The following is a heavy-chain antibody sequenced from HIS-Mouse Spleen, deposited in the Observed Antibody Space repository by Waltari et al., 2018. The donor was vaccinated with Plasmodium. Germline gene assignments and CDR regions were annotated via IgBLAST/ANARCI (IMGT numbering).Heavy chain of an antibody. J-gene: IGHJ4*02. CDR3: ARSIAATVTFYFDY. D-gene: IGHD6-13*01. CDR2: IYYSGST. V-gene: IGHV4-31*03. Sequence: QVQLQESGPGLVKPSQTLSLTCTVSGGSISSGGYYWSWIRQHPGNGLEWIGYIYYSGSTYYNPSLKSRVTISVDTSKNQFSLKLSSVTAADTAVYYCARSIAATVTFYFDYWGQGTLVTVSS. CDR1: GGSISSGGYY.